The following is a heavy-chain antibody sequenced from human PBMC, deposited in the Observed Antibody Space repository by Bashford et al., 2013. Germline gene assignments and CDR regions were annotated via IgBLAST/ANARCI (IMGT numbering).Heavy chain of an antibody. Sequence: SETLSLTCTVSGGSVTSYCWSWIRQPPGKGLEWIGYMCYSGTINYNYNPSLKSRVTISLDTSQNQFSLRLTSVTAADTAIYYGARVYDSSGYRLFDFWGQGPWSPSPQ. CDR2: MCYSGTI. CDR3: ARVYDSSGYRLFDF. V-gene: IGHV4-59*02. D-gene: IGHD3-22*01. CDR1: GGSVTSYC. J-gene: IGHJ4*02.